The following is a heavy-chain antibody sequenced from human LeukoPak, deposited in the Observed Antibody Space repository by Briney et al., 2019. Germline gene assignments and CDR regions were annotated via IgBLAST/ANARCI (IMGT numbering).Heavy chain of an antibody. D-gene: IGHD5-18*01. Sequence: ASVKVSCKASGGTFSSYAISWVRQAPGQGLEWMGGIIPIFGTANYAQKFQGRVTITADESTSTAYMELSSLRSEDTAVYYCARDRGWAGYSYGFYYWGQGTLVTVSS. V-gene: IGHV1-69*13. CDR2: IIPIFGTA. CDR1: GGTFSSYA. J-gene: IGHJ4*02. CDR3: ARDRGWAGYSYGFYY.